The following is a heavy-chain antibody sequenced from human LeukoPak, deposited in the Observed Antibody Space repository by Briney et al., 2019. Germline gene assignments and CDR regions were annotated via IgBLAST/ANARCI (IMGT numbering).Heavy chain of an antibody. D-gene: IGHD3-22*01. CDR2: IYYSGST. Sequence: SETLSLTCTVSGDSISSYYWSWLRQPPGKGLEWIGYIYYSGSTNYNPSLKSRVTISVDTSKNQFSLKLSSVTAADTAVYYCARESSSGGYYYFDYWGQGTLVTVSS. CDR3: ARESSSGGYYYFDY. V-gene: IGHV4-59*01. CDR1: GDSISSYY. J-gene: IGHJ4*02.